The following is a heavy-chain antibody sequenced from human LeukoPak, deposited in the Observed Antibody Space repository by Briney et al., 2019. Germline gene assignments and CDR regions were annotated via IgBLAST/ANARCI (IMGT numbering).Heavy chain of an antibody. D-gene: IGHD1-14*01. J-gene: IGHJ6*03. CDR2: ISYDGSNK. CDR3: AKEVDETEDYYYYYMDV. V-gene: IGHV3-30*18. Sequence: PGGSLRLSCAASGFTFSSYGMHWVRQAPGKGLEWVAVISYDGSNKYYADSVKGRFTISRDNSKNTLYLQMNSLRAEDTAVYYCAKEVDETEDYYYYYMDVWGKGTTVTISS. CDR1: GFTFSSYG.